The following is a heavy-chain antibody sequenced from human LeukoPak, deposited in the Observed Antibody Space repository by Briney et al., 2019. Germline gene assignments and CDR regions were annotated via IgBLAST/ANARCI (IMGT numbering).Heavy chain of an antibody. CDR2: IYYSGST. Sequence: SETLSLTCTVSGGSISSYYWSWIRQPPGKGLEWIGYIYYSGSTNYNPSLKSRVTISVDTSKNQFSLKLSSVTAADTAVYYCARDVAAARGVYYYYGMDVWGQGTTVTVPS. J-gene: IGHJ6*02. V-gene: IGHV4-59*01. D-gene: IGHD6-13*01. CDR3: ARDVAAARGVYYYYGMDV. CDR1: GGSISSYY.